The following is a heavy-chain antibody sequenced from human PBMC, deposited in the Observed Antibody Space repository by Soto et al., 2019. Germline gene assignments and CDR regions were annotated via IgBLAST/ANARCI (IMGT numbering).Heavy chain of an antibody. CDR2: INPNSGGT. J-gene: IGHJ6*02. V-gene: IGHV1-2*04. D-gene: IGHD2-2*02. CDR3: ARDRSYQLLYTPYYYYYYGMDV. CDR1: GYTFTGYY. Sequence: VKVSCKASGYTFTGYYMHWARQAPGQGLEWMGWINPNSGGTNYAQKFQGWVTMTRDTSISTAYMELSRLRSDDTAVYYCARDRSYQLLYTPYYYYYYGMDVWGQGTTVTVSS.